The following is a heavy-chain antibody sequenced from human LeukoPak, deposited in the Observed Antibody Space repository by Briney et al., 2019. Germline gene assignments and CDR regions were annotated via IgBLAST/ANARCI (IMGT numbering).Heavy chain of an antibody. V-gene: IGHV3-48*03. J-gene: IGHJ6*02. CDR2: ISSSGHTI. CDR3: ARESPRGVGYGMDV. D-gene: IGHD3-10*01. Sequence: GGSLRLSCAASGFTFSSYEMSWVRQAPGKGLEWVSYISSSGHTIYYADSVKGRFTISRDNAKNSLYLQMNSLRGEDTAVYHCARESPRGVGYGMDVWGQGATVTVSS. CDR1: GFTFSSYE.